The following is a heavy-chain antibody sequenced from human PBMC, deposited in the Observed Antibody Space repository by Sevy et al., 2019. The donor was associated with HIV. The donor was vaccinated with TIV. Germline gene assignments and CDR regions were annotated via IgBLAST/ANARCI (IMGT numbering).Heavy chain of an antibody. Sequence: GGSLRLSCAASGFTVSSNYMSWVRQAPGKGLEWVSVIYSGGTTYYADSVKGRFTISRDNSKNTLYLQMNSLRAEDTAVYYCASGSRWELPDRAFDIWGQWTMVTVSS. CDR1: GFTVSSNY. CDR2: IYSGGTT. D-gene: IGHD1-26*01. J-gene: IGHJ3*02. CDR3: ASGSRWELPDRAFDI. V-gene: IGHV3-53*01.